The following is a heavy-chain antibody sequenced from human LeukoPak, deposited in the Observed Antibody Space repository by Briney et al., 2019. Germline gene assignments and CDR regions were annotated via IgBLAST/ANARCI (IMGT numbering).Heavy chain of an antibody. CDR3: ATSSTREFDY. Sequence: GASVKVSCKASGYTLTSYGISWVRPAPGQGLEWMGWISAYNGNTNYAQKLQGRVTMTTDTSTSTACMELRSLRSDDTAVYYCATSSTREFDYWGQGTLVTVSS. V-gene: IGHV1-18*04. J-gene: IGHJ4*02. CDR1: GYTLTSYG. D-gene: IGHD2-15*01. CDR2: ISAYNGNT.